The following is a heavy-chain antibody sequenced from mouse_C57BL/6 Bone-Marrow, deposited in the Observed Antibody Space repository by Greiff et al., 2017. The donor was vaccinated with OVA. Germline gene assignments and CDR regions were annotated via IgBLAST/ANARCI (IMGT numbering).Heavy chain of an antibody. CDR2: IDPENGDT. CDR1: GFNIKDDY. D-gene: IGHD2-4*01. CDR3: TTGLLDV. J-gene: IGHJ1*03. V-gene: IGHV14-4*01. Sequence: SGAELVRPGASVKLSCTASGFNIKDDYMHWVKQRPEQGLEWIGWIDPENGDTEYASKFQGKATITADTSSNTAYLQLSSLTSEDTAVYYCTTGLLDVWGTGTTVTVSS.